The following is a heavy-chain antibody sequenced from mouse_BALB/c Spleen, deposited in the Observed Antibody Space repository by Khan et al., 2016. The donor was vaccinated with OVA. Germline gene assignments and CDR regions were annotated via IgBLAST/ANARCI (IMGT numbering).Heavy chain of an antibody. CDR1: GFNIKDTY. CDR2: IDPANGNT. CDR3: ARIDE. J-gene: IGHJ2*01. Sequence: VQLQQSGAELVKPRASVKLSCTASGFNIKDTYMHWVKQRPEQVLEWIGRIDPANGNTKYDPKFQGKATITADTSSNTAYLQLSSVRSEDAAVYYCARIDEWGQGTTVTVSS. V-gene: IGHV14-3*02.